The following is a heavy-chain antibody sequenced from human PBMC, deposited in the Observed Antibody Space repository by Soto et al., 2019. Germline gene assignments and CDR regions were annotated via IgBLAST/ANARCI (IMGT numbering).Heavy chain of an antibody. Sequence: ASVKVSCKASGYTFTSYYMHWVRQAPGQGLEWMGIINPSGGSTSYAQKFQGRVTMTRDTSTSTVYMELSSLRSEDTAVYYCARVGASFGVVIQYGMDVWGQGTTVTVSS. CDR1: GYTFTSYY. D-gene: IGHD3-3*01. CDR2: INPSGGST. J-gene: IGHJ6*02. V-gene: IGHV1-46*01. CDR3: ARVGASFGVVIQYGMDV.